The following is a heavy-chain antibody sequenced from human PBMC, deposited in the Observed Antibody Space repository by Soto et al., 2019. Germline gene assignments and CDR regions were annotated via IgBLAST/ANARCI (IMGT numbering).Heavy chain of an antibody. CDR1: GGSFSGYY. CDR2: INHSGST. D-gene: IGHD1-26*01. V-gene: IGHV4-34*01. J-gene: IGHJ4*02. CDR3: ARSVGATDFDY. Sequence: QVQLQQWGAGLLKPSETLSLTCAVYGGSFSGYYWSWIRQPPGKGLGWIGEINHSGSTNYNPSLKSRVTISVDTSKNQFSLKLSSVTAADTAVYYCARSVGATDFDYWGQGTLVTVSS.